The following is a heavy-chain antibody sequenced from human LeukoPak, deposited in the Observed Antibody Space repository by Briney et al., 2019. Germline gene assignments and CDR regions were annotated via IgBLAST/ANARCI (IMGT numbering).Heavy chain of an antibody. CDR1: GYTFTSYG. CDR3: ASASDSPTIDY. Sequence: GASVKVSCKASGYTFTSYGISWVRQAPGQGLEWMGWISAHNGNTHSAQKFQGRVTMTTETSTSTVYMELSSLRSEDTAVYYCASASDSPTIDYWGQGTLVTVSS. J-gene: IGHJ4*02. V-gene: IGHV1-18*01. CDR2: ISAHNGNT. D-gene: IGHD3-22*01.